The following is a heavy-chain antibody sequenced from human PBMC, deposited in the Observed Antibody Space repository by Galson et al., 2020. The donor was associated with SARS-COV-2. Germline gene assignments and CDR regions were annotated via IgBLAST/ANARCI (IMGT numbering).Heavy chain of an antibody. CDR2: IYCDDDK. CDR1: GFSLTNTSVG. Sequence: KMSGPTLANPTHPLTLTCNFSGFSLTNTSVGGGWIRHPPGQALEGLTLIYCDDDKRYRPSLKNRLTITKDTPENQVVLTMANMDPVDTGTYYCGHKPPGGPVADAFDVWGRGAMVTVSS. V-gene: IGHV2-5*02. D-gene: IGHD3-10*01. CDR3: GHKPPGGPVADAFDV. J-gene: IGHJ3*01.